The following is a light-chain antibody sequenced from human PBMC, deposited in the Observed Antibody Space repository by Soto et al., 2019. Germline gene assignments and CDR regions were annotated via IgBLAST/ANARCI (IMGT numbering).Light chain of an antibody. V-gene: IGKV3-15*01. CDR3: QQYNNWPPWT. Sequence: VVRTQAPATLCVSRGEIATLSFRGSQSVTTNMAWYQQKPGQSPRLLIYGASTRATGIPARFSGSGSGTDFTLTISSLQSEDFAVYYCQQYNNWPPWTFGQGTKVDIK. J-gene: IGKJ1*01. CDR1: QSVTTN. CDR2: GAS.